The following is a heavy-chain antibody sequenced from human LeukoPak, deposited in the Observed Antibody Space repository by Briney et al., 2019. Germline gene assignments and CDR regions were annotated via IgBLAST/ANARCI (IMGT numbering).Heavy chain of an antibody. J-gene: IGHJ4*02. CDR3: ARGRPHGNDY. CDR2: ISSRGSNI. Sequence: GGSLRLSCAASGFTFSSYSMNWVRQAPGKGLEWVSYISSRGSNIYYADSVKGRFTISRDNAKNSLYLQMNSLRVEDTAVYYCARGRPHGNDYWGQGTLVTVSS. V-gene: IGHV3-48*01. D-gene: IGHD4-23*01. CDR1: GFTFSSYS.